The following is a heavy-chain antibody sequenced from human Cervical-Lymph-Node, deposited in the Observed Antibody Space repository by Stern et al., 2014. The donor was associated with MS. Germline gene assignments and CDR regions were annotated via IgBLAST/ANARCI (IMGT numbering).Heavy chain of an antibody. Sequence: QVTLRESGPSLVKPTQTLTLTCTFSGFSLSTNEVGVGWIRQPPWKALEWLALIYWDDEKRYSPSLKSRLTITKDYSKDQVVLTMTNMDPVDTATYYCARSSDYRSLFDYWGQGALVTVSS. J-gene: IGHJ4*02. V-gene: IGHV2-5*02. CDR1: GFSLSTNEVG. D-gene: IGHD4-11*01. CDR3: ARSSDYRSLFDY. CDR2: IYWDDEK.